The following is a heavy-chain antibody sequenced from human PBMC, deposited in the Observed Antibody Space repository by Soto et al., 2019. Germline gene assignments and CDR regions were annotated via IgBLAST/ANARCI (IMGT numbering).Heavy chain of an antibody. CDR3: APAGDHPLLTFAP. CDR2: IYWDDDK. CDR1: GFSLSTYHMG. Sequence: KESGPTLVRPAQTLTLTCDFSGFSLSTYHMGVAWIRQPPGKALEWLALIYWDDDKRYSPSLKDRLAISKDTSSNQVVLTIPNMAPGDPPTYSCAPAGDHPLLTFAPGGPGTLVPLPS. D-gene: IGHD2-15*01. V-gene: IGHV2-5*02. J-gene: IGHJ5*02.